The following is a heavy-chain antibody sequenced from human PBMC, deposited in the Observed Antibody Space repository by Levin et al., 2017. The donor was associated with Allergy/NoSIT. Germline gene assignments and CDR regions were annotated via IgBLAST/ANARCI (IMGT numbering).Heavy chain of an antibody. CDR1: GGSISGGGYH. J-gene: IGHJ4*02. V-gene: IGHV4-31*03. CDR3: AREDGSTFDF. CDR2: IYYSGST. Sequence: ASETLSLTCTVSGGSISGGGYHWTWIRRHPETGLEWIGYIYYSGSTFYNPSLKSRLMISVDTSKNQFSLNVSSVTAADTAVYYCAREDGSTFDFWGQGALVTVAS. D-gene: IGHD2-2*03.